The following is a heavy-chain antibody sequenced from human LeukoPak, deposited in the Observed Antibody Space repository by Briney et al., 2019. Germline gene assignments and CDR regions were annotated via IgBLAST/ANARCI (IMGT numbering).Heavy chain of an antibody. CDR2: IYYSGST. D-gene: IGHD5-18*01. CDR3: ARDQGTAMVIGGFFRSVHYMDV. J-gene: IGHJ6*03. CDR1: GGSISSYY. Sequence: PSETLSLTCTVSGGSISSYYWSWIRQPPGKGLEWIGYIYYSGSTNYNPSLKSRVTISVDTSKNQFSLKLSSVTAADTAAYYCARDQGTAMVIGGFFRSVHYMDVWGKGTTVTVSS. V-gene: IGHV4-59*01.